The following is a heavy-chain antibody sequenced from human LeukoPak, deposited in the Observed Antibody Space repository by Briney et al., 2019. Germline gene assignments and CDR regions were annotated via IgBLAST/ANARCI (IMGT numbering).Heavy chain of an antibody. D-gene: IGHD4-17*01. CDR3: GRDPNGNYVGAFEF. Sequence: GGSLRLFCIGSGFTFSSYALTWVRQAPGKGLEWVSSVGGSGDVTSYADSVKGRFTMSRDNSKNTLYLQMDSLRAEDTAMYYCGRDPNGNYVGAFEFWGPGTLVTVSS. J-gene: IGHJ3*01. CDR1: GFTFSSYA. V-gene: IGHV3-23*01. CDR2: VGGSGDVT.